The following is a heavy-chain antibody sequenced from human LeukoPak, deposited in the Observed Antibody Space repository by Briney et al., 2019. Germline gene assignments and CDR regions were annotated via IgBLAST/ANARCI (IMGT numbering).Heavy chain of an antibody. V-gene: IGHV3-30*04. CDR3: ATYRQIQVPFEF. CDR1: GFTFSSYA. J-gene: IGHJ4*02. CDR2: ISYDGSNK. D-gene: IGHD5-18*01. Sequence: GGSLRLSCAASGFTFSSYAMHWVRQAPGKGLEWVAVISYDGSNKYYADSVKGRFTISRDNSRSTLSLQMDSLRAEDTATYYCATYRQIQVPFEFWGQGTLVTVSS.